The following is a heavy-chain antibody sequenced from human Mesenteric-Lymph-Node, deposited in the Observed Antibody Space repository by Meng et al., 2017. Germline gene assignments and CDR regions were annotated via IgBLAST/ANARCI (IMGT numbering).Heavy chain of an antibody. CDR1: GFTFSTYE. V-gene: IGHV3-48*03. Sequence: GGSLRLSCAASGFTFSTYEMNWVRQAPGKGLEWVSYISSSGSTIYYADSVKGRFTISRDNAKNSLYLQMNSLRAEDTAVYYCAREDGVVGATSAFDVWGQGTMVTVSS. D-gene: IGHD1-26*01. J-gene: IGHJ3*01. CDR2: ISSSGSTI. CDR3: AREDGVVGATSAFDV.